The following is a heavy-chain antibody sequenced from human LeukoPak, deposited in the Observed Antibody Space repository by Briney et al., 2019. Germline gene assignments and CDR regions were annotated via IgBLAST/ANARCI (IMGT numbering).Heavy chain of an antibody. CDR3: AKAARKGGGNSWYFDY. CDR2: IIPIFGTA. J-gene: IGHJ4*02. CDR1: GGTFSSYA. Sequence: ASVKVSCKASGGTFSSYAISWVRQAPGQGLEWMGGIIPIFGTANYAQKFQGRVTITADKSTSTAYMELSSLRSEDTAVYYCAKAARKGGGNSWYFDYWGQGTLVTVSS. V-gene: IGHV1-69*06. D-gene: IGHD4-23*01.